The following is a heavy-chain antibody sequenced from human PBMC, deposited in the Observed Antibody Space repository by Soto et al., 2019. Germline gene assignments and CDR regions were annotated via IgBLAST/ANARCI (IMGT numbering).Heavy chain of an antibody. D-gene: IGHD3-10*01. Sequence: SETLSLTCAVSGGSISSGGYSWSWIRQPPGKGLEWIGYIYHSGSTYYNPSLKSRVTISVDRSKNQFSLKLSSVTAADTAVYYCARDVLPPRRGRFGWFDPWGQGTLVTVSS. CDR3: ARDVLPPRRGRFGWFDP. CDR2: IYHSGST. CDR1: GGSISSGGYS. V-gene: IGHV4-30-2*01. J-gene: IGHJ5*02.